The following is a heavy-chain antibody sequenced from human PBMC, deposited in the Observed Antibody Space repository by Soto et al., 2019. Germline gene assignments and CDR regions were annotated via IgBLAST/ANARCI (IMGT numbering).Heavy chain of an antibody. D-gene: IGHD5-18*01. J-gene: IGHJ4*02. Sequence: QVQLMQSGGEVKKPGASVKVSCKASGYTFTSHDISWVRQAPGQGLEWVGWISTYSGKTNYAQSLQGRVTLTTDTSTSTAYMELRSLRSDDTAVYNCGSGGYMYGYDSWGQGTLVTVSP. CDR3: GSGGYMYGYDS. CDR1: GYTFTSHD. CDR2: ISTYSGKT. V-gene: IGHV1-18*04.